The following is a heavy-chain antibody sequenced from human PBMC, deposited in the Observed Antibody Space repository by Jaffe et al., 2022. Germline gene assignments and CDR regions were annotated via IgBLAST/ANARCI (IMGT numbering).Heavy chain of an antibody. D-gene: IGHD3-9*01. CDR1: GFTFSSYE. Sequence: EVQLVESGGGLVQPGGSLRLSCAASGFTFSSYEMNWVRQAPGKGLEWVSYISSSGSTIYYADSVKGRFTISRDNAKNSLYLQMNSLRAEDTAVYYCARSKGVYYDILTGDSDFDYWGQGTLVTVSS. CDR3: ARSKGVYYDILTGDSDFDY. V-gene: IGHV3-48*03. J-gene: IGHJ4*02. CDR2: ISSSGSTI.